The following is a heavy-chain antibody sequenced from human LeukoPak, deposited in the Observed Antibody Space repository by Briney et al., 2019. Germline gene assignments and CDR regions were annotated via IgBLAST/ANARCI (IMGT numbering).Heavy chain of an antibody. CDR3: ARGRWLRSSFDY. V-gene: IGHV4-34*01. CDR2: INHSGST. CDR1: GGSLSGYY. D-gene: IGHD5-12*01. J-gene: IGHJ4*02. Sequence: SETLSLTCAVYGGSLSGYYWSWIRQPPGKGLEWIGEINHSGSTNYNPSLKSRVTISVDTSKNQFSLKLSSVTAADTAVYYCARGRWLRSSFDYWGQGTLVTVSS.